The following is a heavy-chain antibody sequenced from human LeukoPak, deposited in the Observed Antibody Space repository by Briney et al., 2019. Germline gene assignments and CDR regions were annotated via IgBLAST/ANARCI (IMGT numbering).Heavy chain of an antibody. CDR2: ISSSSSYI. V-gene: IGHV3-21*01. D-gene: IGHD3-22*01. CDR3: ARGLDYYDSSGYSYNWFDP. CDR1: GFTFSSYS. Sequence: KPGGSLRLSCAASGFTFSSYSMNWVRQAPGKGLEWVSSISSSSSYIYYADSVKGRFTISRDNAKNSLYLQMNSLRAEDTAVYYCARGLDYYDSSGYSYNWFDPWGQGTLVTVPS. J-gene: IGHJ5*02.